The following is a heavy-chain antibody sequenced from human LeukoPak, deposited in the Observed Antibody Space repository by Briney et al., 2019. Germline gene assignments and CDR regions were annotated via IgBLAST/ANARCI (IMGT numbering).Heavy chain of an antibody. CDR3: ARIFGSGNENYFYYMDV. V-gene: IGHV4-38-2*01. D-gene: IGHD3-10*01. CDR2: IYQSGST. J-gene: IGHJ6*03. CDR1: GYSISSGYY. Sequence: SETLSLTCAVSGYSISSGYYWGWIRQPPGKGLEWIGIIYQSGSTFYNPSLKTRVTISVDTSKNQFSLTLSSVTAADTAVYYCARIFGSGNENYFYYMDVWGKGTTVTASS.